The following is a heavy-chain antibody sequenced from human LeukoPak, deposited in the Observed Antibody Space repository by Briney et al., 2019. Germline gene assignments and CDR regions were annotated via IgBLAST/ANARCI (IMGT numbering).Heavy chain of an antibody. CDR3: AREGGPGIAVAGTLVY. CDR2: IYTSGST. D-gene: IGHD6-19*01. J-gene: IGHJ4*02. V-gene: IGHV4-4*07. Sequence: SETLSLTCTVSGGSISSYYWSWIRQPPGKGLEWLGRIYTSGSTNYNPSLKSRVTMSVDTSKNQFSLKLSSVTAADTAVYYCAREGGPGIAVAGTLVYWGQGTLVTVSS. CDR1: GGSISSYY.